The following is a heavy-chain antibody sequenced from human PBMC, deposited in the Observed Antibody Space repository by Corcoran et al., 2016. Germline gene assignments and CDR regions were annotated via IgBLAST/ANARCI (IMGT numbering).Heavy chain of an antibody. CDR2: ISYDGSNK. CDR3: AKDSDSLTGYGRGYFQH. Sequence: QVQLVESGGGVVQPGRSLRLSCAASGFTFSSSGMHWVRQAPGKGLEWVAVISYDGSNKYYADSVKGRCTISRDNSKNTLYLQMNSLRAEDTAVYYCAKDSDSLTGYGRGYFQHWGQGTLVTVSS. V-gene: IGHV3-30*18. J-gene: IGHJ1*01. D-gene: IGHD3-9*01. CDR1: GFTFSSSG.